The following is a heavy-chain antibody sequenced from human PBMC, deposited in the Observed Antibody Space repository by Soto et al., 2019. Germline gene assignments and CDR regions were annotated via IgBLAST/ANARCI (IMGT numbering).Heavy chain of an antibody. V-gene: IGHV4-34*01. D-gene: IGHD3-10*01. Sequence: SETLSLTCAVYGGSFSGYYWSWIRQPPGKGLEWIGEINHSGSTNYNPSLKSRVTISVDTSKNQFSLKLSSVTAADTAVYYCARGLEEGFGELFRPSDGTSSHNLRMSVGEYFDYWGQGTLVTVSS. CDR2: INHSGST. CDR1: GGSFSGYY. CDR3: ARGLEEGFGELFRPSDGTSSHNLRMSVGEYFDY. J-gene: IGHJ4*02.